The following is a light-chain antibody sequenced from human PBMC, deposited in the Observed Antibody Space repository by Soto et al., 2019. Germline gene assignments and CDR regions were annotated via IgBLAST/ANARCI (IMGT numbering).Light chain of an antibody. V-gene: IGKV3-15*01. CDR3: QQYNKWPLT. J-gene: IGKJ1*01. CDR2: VAS. Sequence: EIVMTQSPATMSVSPRERATLSCRASQSASNNLAWYQQKPGQAPRLLIYVASTRANGIPARFSGSGSGTEFPLPISSLQSEDFAVYYCQQYNKWPLTFGQGTKVEI. CDR1: QSASNN.